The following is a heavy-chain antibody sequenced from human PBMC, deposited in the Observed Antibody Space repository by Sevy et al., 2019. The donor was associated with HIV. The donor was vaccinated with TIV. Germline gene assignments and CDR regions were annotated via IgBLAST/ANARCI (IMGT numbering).Heavy chain of an antibody. D-gene: IGHD2-21*02. J-gene: IGHJ5*02. Sequence: TLSLTCSVSYGPISAYYWNWIRQSPGKGLEWIGSIHYTGSTDYNPSLKSRVTMSLDTSKNQFSLQLKSVTAADTALYYCARAPPVRSGDDSLNWFDPWGQGTLVTVSS. CDR1: YGPISAYY. CDR2: IHYTGST. V-gene: IGHV4-59*12. CDR3: ARAPPVRSGDDSLNWFDP.